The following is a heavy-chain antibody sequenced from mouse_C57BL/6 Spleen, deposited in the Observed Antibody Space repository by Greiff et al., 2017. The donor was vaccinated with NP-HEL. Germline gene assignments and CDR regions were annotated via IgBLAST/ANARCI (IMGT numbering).Heavy chain of an antibody. V-gene: IGHV14-2*01. CDR3: ATPMVTRAMDY. CDR2: IDPEDGET. J-gene: IGHJ4*01. Sequence: VQLQQSGAELVKPGASVKLSCTASGFNIKDYYMHWVKQRTEQGLEWIGRIDPEDGETKYAPKFQGKATITADTSSNTAYLQLSSLISEDTAVYYCATPMVTRAMDYWGQGTSVTVSS. D-gene: IGHD2-2*01. CDR1: GFNIKDYY.